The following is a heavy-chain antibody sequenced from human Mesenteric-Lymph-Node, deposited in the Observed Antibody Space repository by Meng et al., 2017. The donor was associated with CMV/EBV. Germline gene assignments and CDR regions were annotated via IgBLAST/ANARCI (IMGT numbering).Heavy chain of an antibody. CDR1: GGSISSYY. D-gene: IGHD3-22*01. V-gene: IGHV4-59*12. CDR2: IYYSGST. CDR3: ARGGYDSSGYYYQDDAFDI. Sequence: ESLSLTCTVSGGSISSYYWSWIRQPPGKGLEWIGYIYYSGSTNYNPSLKSRVTISVDTSKNQFSLKLSSVTAADTAVYYCARGGYDSSGYYYQDDAFDIWGQGTMVTVSS. J-gene: IGHJ3*02.